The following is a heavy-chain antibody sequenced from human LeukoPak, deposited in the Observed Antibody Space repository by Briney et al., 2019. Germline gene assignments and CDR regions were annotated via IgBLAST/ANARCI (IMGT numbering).Heavy chain of an antibody. CDR2: INHSGST. V-gene: IGHV4-34*01. J-gene: IGHJ4*02. CDR3: ARGALTVVPDY. D-gene: IGHD4-23*01. CDR1: GGSFSGYY. Sequence: PSETLSPTCAVYGGSFSGYYWSWIRQPPGKGLEWIGEINHSGSTNYNPSLKSRVTISVDTSKNQFSLKLSSVTAADTAVYYCARGALTVVPDYWGQGTLVTVSS.